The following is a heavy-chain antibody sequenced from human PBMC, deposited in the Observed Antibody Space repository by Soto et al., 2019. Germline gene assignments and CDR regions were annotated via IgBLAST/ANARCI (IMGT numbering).Heavy chain of an antibody. CDR1: GFTFSSYS. J-gene: IGHJ4*02. CDR2: ISSSSTI. D-gene: IGHD3-10*01. CDR3: ARDRRGSGSYHDY. V-gene: IGHV3-48*01. Sequence: PGGSLRLSCAASGFTFSSYSMNWVRQAPGKGLEWVSYISSSSTIYYADSVKGRFTISRDNAKNSLYLQMNSLRAEDTAVYYCARDRRGSGSYHDYWGQGTLVTVSS.